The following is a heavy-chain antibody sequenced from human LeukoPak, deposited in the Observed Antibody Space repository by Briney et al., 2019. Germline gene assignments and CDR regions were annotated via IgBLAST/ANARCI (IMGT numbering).Heavy chain of an antibody. Sequence: GGSLRLSCAASGFTFSSYGMHWVRQAPGKGLEGVAFIRYDGSNKYYADSVKGRFTISRDNSKNTLYLQMNSLRAEDTAVYYCAKDNTYYYDSSGYYDYWGQGTLVTVSS. CDR1: GFTFSSYG. D-gene: IGHD3-22*01. CDR2: IRYDGSNK. CDR3: AKDNTYYYDSSGYYDY. J-gene: IGHJ4*02. V-gene: IGHV3-30*02.